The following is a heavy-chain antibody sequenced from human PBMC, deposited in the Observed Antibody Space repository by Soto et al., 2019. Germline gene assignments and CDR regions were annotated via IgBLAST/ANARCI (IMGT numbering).Heavy chain of an antibody. Sequence: PSETLSLTCAVPGYSISSGYYWGWIRQPPGKGLEWIGSIYHSGSTYYNPSLKSRVTISVDTSKNQSSLKLSSVTAADTAVYYCARVRSPFSGYLDHWFDPWGQGTLVTVSS. CDR1: GYSISSGYY. CDR2: IYHSGST. CDR3: ARVRSPFSGYLDHWFDP. J-gene: IGHJ5*02. D-gene: IGHD3-22*01. V-gene: IGHV4-38-2*01.